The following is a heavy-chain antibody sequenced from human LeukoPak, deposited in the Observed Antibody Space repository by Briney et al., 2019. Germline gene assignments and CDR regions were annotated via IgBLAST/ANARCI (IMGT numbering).Heavy chain of an antibody. D-gene: IGHD6-19*01. CDR2: INQDGSEK. CDR1: GFSFSDFW. J-gene: IGHJ4*02. CDR3: AKDAGIAVAGINDY. V-gene: IGHV3-7*03. Sequence: GGSLRLSCAASGFSFSDFWMNWVRQAPGKGLEWVASINQDGSEKYYVDSVKGRSTISRDNAKNSLYLQMNSLRAEDTAVYYCAKDAGIAVAGINDYWGQGTLVTVSS.